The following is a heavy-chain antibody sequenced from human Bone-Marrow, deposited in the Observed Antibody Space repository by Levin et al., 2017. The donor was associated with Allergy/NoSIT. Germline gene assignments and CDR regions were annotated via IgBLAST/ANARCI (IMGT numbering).Heavy chain of an antibody. CDR2: VRWNGDIL. D-gene: IGHD3-16*02. V-gene: IGHV3-9*01. CDR1: GFTFDNYA. J-gene: IGHJ4*02. Sequence: GGSLRLSCAASGFTFDNYAIHWVRQAPGKGLEWVAGVRWNGDILGYADSVKGRFIISRDNAKNSVYLQLNSLKSEDTALYFCARDSVIGARLPHFDFWGQGSLVTVSS. CDR3: ARDSVIGARLPHFDF.